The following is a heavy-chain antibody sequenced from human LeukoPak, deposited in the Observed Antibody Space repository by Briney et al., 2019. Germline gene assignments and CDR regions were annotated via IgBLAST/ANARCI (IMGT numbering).Heavy chain of an antibody. Sequence: PGGSLRLSCVASGGSVSAYTLNWVRQAPGKGLEWVTSISSGGTFIYYTDSVKGRFTISRDDAKNSLFLQMNSLRGEDTAVYYCARGLPYNDAFDIWGQGTMVTVSS. CDR1: GGSVSAYT. J-gene: IGHJ3*02. CDR2: ISSGGTFI. D-gene: IGHD4-11*01. V-gene: IGHV3-21*01. CDR3: ARGLPYNDAFDI.